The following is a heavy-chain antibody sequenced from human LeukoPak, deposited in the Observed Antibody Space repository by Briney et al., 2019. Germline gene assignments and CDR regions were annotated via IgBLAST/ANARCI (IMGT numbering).Heavy chain of an antibody. Sequence: GGSLRLSCAASGFTFSTYWMHWVRQAPGKGLVWVSRINSDGSCISYADSVKGRFTISRDNARNTVYLQMNSLRVEDTAVYYCARGYDYWGQGTLVTVSS. CDR1: GFTFSTYW. CDR2: INSDGSCI. J-gene: IGHJ4*02. D-gene: IGHD5-18*01. CDR3: ARGYDY. V-gene: IGHV3-74*01.